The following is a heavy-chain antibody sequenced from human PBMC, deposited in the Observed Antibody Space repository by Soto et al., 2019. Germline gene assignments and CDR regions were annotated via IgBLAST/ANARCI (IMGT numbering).Heavy chain of an antibody. V-gene: IGHV4-30-2*01. Sequence: SETLSLTCNMSGDSYSISTYSWSWIRQPPGKALQWIGFIYQSGVTSYNPSLASRVTISVDRSKNQFSLKLSSVTAADTAVYYCARGGDYGDFYWYFDLWGRGTLVTVLL. CDR2: IYQSGVT. CDR1: GDSYSISTYS. J-gene: IGHJ2*01. D-gene: IGHD4-17*01. CDR3: ARGGDYGDFYWYFDL.